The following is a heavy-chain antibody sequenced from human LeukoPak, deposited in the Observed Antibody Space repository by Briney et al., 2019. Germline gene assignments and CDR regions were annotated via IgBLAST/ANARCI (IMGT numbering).Heavy chain of an antibody. Sequence: ASVKVSCKASGFTFTSSAMQWVRQARGQRLGWIGWIVVGSGNTNYAQKFQERVTITRDMSTSTAYMELSSLRSEDTAVYYCAAIYPEKPEILDYWGQGTLVTVSS. CDR2: IVVGSGNT. V-gene: IGHV1-58*02. CDR3: AAIYPEKPEILDY. D-gene: IGHD1-14*01. CDR1: GFTFTSSA. J-gene: IGHJ4*02.